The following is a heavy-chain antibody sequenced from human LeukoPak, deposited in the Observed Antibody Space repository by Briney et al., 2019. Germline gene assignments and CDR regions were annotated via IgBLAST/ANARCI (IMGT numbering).Heavy chain of an antibody. CDR2: ISDTGDGT. J-gene: IGHJ3*02. Sequence: PGGSLRLSCAASGFAFNNYAMSWVRQAPGKGLEWLSSISDTGDGTYYADSVKGRFTISRDNAKNSLYLQMNSLRAEDTAVYYCAREGRLAGAFDIWGQGTMVTVSS. CDR1: GFAFNNYA. CDR3: AREGRLAGAFDI. V-gene: IGHV3-23*01.